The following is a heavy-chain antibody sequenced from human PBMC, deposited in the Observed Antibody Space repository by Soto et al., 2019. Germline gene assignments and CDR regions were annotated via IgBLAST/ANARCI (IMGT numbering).Heavy chain of an antibody. Sequence: QVQLVQSGAEVKKPGASVKVSCKASGYTFTSYDINWVRQATGQGLEWMGWMNPNSGNAGYAQKFQGRVTMTRNTSISTAYMELSSLRSEDTAVYYCARGPSTIYGDYFGRGYGMDVWGQGTTVTVSS. J-gene: IGHJ6*02. CDR2: MNPNSGNA. CDR3: ARGPSTIYGDYFGRGYGMDV. V-gene: IGHV1-8*01. CDR1: GYTFTSYD. D-gene: IGHD4-17*01.